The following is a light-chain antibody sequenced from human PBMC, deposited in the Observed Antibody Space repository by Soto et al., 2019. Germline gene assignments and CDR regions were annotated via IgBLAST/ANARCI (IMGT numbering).Light chain of an antibody. V-gene: IGLV2-14*03. CDR3: TSCTSGSTLYV. Sequence: QSALTQPASVSGSPGQSITISCTGTSSDVGGYNYVSWYQHRPDKAPKLIIYDVNNRPSGVSNRFSGSKSGNTASLTISGLQAEDEADYYCTSCTSGSTLYVFGPGTQLTVL. J-gene: IGLJ1*01. CDR1: SSDVGGYNY. CDR2: DVN.